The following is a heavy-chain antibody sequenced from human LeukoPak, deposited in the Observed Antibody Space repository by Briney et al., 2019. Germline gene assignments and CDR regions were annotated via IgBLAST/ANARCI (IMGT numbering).Heavy chain of an antibody. J-gene: IGHJ4*02. CDR2: IISGSSTI. D-gene: IGHD3-3*01. CDR1: GFTFSIYS. V-gene: IGHV3-48*01. CDR3: ARDVESGSYYEGY. Sequence: VGSLRLSCAASGFTFSIYSMNWVRQAPGKGLEWVSFIISGSSTIYYADSVKGRFTISRDNAKNSLYLQMNSLRAEDTAVYYCARDVESGSYYEGYWGQRTLVTVSS.